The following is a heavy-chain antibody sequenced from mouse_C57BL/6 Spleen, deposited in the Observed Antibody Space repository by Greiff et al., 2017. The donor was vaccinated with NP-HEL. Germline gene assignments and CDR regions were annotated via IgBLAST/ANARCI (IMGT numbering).Heavy chain of an antibody. V-gene: IGHV7-3*01. CDR3: ARSHYYGSSPWFAY. CDR1: GFTFTDYY. J-gene: IGHJ3*01. Sequence: EVQLVESGGGLVQPGGSLSLSCAASGFTFTDYYMSWVRQPPGKALEWLGFIRNIANGYTTEYSASVQGRFTISRDNSQRILYRQMNALRAEDSATYYCARSHYYGSSPWFAYWGQGTLVTVSA. D-gene: IGHD1-1*01. CDR2: IRNIANGYTT.